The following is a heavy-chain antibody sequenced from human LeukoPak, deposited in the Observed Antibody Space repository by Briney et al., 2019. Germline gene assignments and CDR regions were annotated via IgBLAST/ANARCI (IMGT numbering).Heavy chain of an antibody. J-gene: IGHJ4*02. V-gene: IGHV4-34*01. CDR1: GGSFSGYY. Sequence: KSSETLSLTCAVYGGSFSGYYWSWIRQPPGKGLEWIGEINHSGSTNYNPSLKSRVTISVDTSKNQFSLKLSSVTAADTAVYYCARPGGIREYFDYWGQGTLVTVSS. CDR3: ARPGGIREYFDY. CDR2: INHSGST. D-gene: IGHD2-15*01.